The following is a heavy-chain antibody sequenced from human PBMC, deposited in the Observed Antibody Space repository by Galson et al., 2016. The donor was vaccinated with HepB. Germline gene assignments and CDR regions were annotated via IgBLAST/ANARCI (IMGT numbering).Heavy chain of an antibody. CDR1: GFTFNISA. CDR3: AGVTGYFGCEYLRDALDI. V-gene: IGHV3-30*04. J-gene: IGHJ3*02. D-gene: IGHD3-9*01. CDR2: ISYDGTKK. Sequence: SLRLSCAASGFTFNISAMHWVRQAPGTGLEWVALISYDGTKKYSADSVKGRFTISRDNSKNTVDLQMNSLRAEDTAVDYCAGVTGYFGCEYLRDALDIWGQGTLVTVSS.